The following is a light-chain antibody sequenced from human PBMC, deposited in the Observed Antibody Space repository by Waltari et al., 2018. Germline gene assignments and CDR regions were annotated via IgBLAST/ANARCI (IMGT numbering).Light chain of an antibody. CDR1: ISDVGCYNY. J-gene: IGLJ3*02. CDR3: SSYTSSSTPNWV. V-gene: IGLV2-14*01. Sequence: QSALTQPASVSGSPGQSITISCTGTISDVGCYNYVSWYQQHPGKAPKLMIYEVINRPSGVSERFSGPKSGNTASLTISGLQAEDEADYYCSSYTSSSTPNWVFGGGTKLTVL. CDR2: EVI.